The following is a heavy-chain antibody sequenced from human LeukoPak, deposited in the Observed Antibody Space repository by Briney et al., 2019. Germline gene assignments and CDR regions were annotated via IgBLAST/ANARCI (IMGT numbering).Heavy chain of an antibody. J-gene: IGHJ4*02. CDR1: GFTFSGYG. CDR2: IWYDGSNK. D-gene: IGHD4-17*01. CDR3: AKERTVTSQFDY. Sequence: GRSLRLSCAASGFTFSGYGLHWVRQAPGKGLEWVAVIWYDGSNKYYADSVKGRFTISRDNSKNTLYLQMNSLRAEDTAVYYCAKERTVTSQFDYWGQGTLVTVTS. V-gene: IGHV3-33*06.